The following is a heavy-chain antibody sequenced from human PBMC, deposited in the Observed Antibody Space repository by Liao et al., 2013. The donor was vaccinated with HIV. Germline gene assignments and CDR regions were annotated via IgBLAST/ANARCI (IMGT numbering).Heavy chain of an antibody. Sequence: QVQLEQRGAGLLKPSETLSLTCAVSGASLDGYYCSWIRQAPGKGLEWVGEAIANVRTNYSPSLKGRVSISIDTSKREFSLRLTSVTVADTAVYFCAVGSSWYNGWVYWGQGTLVTVSS. D-gene: IGHD6-13*01. CDR2: AIANVRT. CDR1: GASLDGYY. V-gene: IGHV4-34*02. J-gene: IGHJ4*02. CDR3: AVGSSWYNGWVY.